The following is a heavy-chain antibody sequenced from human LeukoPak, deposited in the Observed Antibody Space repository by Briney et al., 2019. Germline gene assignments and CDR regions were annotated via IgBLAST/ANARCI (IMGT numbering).Heavy chain of an antibody. J-gene: IGHJ5*02. Sequence: GASVTVSCKASGYTFTSYGISWVRQAPGQGLEWMGWISAYNGNTNYAQKLQGRVTITTETSTSTAYMELRSLRSDDTAVYYCARDRPYLRQLLYKISDWFDPWGQGTLVTVSS. CDR1: GYTFTSYG. CDR2: ISAYNGNT. V-gene: IGHV1-18*01. D-gene: IGHD2-2*02. CDR3: ARDRPYLRQLLYKISDWFDP.